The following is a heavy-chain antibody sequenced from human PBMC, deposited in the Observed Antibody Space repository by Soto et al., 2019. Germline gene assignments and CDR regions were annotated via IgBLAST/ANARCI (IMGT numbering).Heavy chain of an antibody. CDR2: IYYSGST. D-gene: IGHD4-17*01. Sequence: QVQLQESGPGLVKPSQTLSLTCTVSGDSISSGGYYWNWIRQHPGKGLEWIGYIYYSGSTYYNPYLRSRVTISVDTSKKQFTLKLTSVTAADTAVYYCARADLTYGDYGLWYYDYWGQGTLVTVSS. CDR1: GDSISSGGYY. CDR3: ARADLTYGDYGLWYYDY. V-gene: IGHV4-31*03. J-gene: IGHJ4*02.